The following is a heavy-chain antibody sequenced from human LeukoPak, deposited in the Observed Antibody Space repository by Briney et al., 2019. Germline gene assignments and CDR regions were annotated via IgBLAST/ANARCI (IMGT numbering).Heavy chain of an antibody. V-gene: IGHV3-23*01. CDR1: GFTFSSYA. CDR3: AKDAGYCSGGSCGDYRRLLFYYYYYGMDV. J-gene: IGHJ6*02. CDR2: ISASGTTT. D-gene: IGHD2-15*01. Sequence: GGSLRLSCAASGFTFSSYAMSWVRQAPGKGLEWVSAISASGTTTYYADSVQGRFTISRDNSKNTLYLQMNSLRAEDTAVYYCAKDAGYCSGGSCGDYRRLLFYYYYYGMDVWGQGTTVTVSS.